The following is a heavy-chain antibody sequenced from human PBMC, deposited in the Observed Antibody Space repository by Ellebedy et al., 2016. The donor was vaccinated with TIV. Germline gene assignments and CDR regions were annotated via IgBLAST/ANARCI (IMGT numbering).Heavy chain of an antibody. CDR1: GFTFSNYA. J-gene: IGHJ4*02. V-gene: IGHV3-23*01. D-gene: IGHD4-17*01. CDR3: AKDLYGDYVVDY. Sequence: PGGSLRLSCAASGFTFSNYAMSWVRQAPGKGLEWVSTITGGGDNTYYADSVKGRFTISRDNSKNTLYLQMNSLRAADTAVYYCAKDLYGDYVVDYWGQGTLVTVSS. CDR2: ITGGGDNT.